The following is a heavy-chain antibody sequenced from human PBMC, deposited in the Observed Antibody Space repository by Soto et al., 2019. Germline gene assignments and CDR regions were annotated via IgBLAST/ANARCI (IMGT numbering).Heavy chain of an antibody. Sequence: ASVKVACKASGYTFTSYYMHWVRQAPGQGLEWMGIINPSGGSTSYAQKFQGRVTMTRDTSTSTVYMELSSLRSEDTAVYYCASSVPHYDFWSGYSNAPYYFDYWGQGTLVTVSS. CDR2: INPSGGST. CDR3: ASSVPHYDFWSGYSNAPYYFDY. CDR1: GYTFTSYY. J-gene: IGHJ4*02. D-gene: IGHD3-3*01. V-gene: IGHV1-46*03.